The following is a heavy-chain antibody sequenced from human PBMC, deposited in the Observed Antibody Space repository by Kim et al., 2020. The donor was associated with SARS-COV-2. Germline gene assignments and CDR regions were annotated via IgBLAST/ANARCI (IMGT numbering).Heavy chain of an antibody. CDR3: ARGIPHYYGSGSWVDY. CDR1: GGSFSGYY. D-gene: IGHD3-10*01. CDR2: INHSGST. J-gene: IGHJ4*02. Sequence: SETLSLTCAVYGGSFSGYYWSWIRQPPGKGLEWIGEINHSGSTNYNPSLKSRVTISVDTSKNQFSLKLSSVTAADTAVYYCARGIPHYYGSGSWVDYWGQGTLVTVSS. V-gene: IGHV4-34*01.